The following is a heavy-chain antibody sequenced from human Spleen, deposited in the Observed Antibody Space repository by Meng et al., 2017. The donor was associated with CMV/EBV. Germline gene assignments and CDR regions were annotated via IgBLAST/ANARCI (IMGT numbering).Heavy chain of an antibody. CDR1: GFAFSSYA. CDR3: AKDVQGSTSWYGIDY. CDR2: ISGSGAST. Sequence: SGFAFSSYAMSCVHQAPGKGLEWVSSISGSGASTYYAGSVKGRFTISRDNSKNTLYLQMNSLGAEDTAVYYCAKDVQGSTSWYGIDYWGQGTLVTVSS. J-gene: IGHJ4*02. V-gene: IGHV3-23*01. D-gene: IGHD6-13*01.